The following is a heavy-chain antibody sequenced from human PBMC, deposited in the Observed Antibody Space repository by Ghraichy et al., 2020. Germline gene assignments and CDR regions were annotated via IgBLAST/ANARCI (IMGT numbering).Heavy chain of an antibody. CDR3: ARDEIVQYYYNSGSYTILDY. V-gene: IGHV3-21*01. Sequence: SCAASGFTFSSYRMSWVRQAPGKGLEGVSSISGSSSHMDYADSVRGRFTISRDNAKNSLYLQISSLRAEDTAVYYCARDEIVQYYYNSGSYTILDYCCLGAPVTVSS. D-gene: IGHD3-10*01. CDR1: GFTFSSYR. CDR2: ISGSSSHM. J-gene: IGHJ4*01.